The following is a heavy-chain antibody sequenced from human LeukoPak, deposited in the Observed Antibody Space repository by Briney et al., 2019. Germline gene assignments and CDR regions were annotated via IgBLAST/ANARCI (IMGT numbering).Heavy chain of an antibody. CDR2: IYHSGST. V-gene: IGHV4-30-2*01. D-gene: IGHD2-15*01. J-gene: IGHJ2*01. CDR3: ARGSGGYCSGGSCYHWYFDL. Sequence: SETLSLTCAVSGGSISSGGYSWSWIRQPPGKGLEWIGYIYHSGSTYYNPSLKSRVTISVDRSKNQISLKLSSVTAADTAVYYSARGSGGYCSGGSCYHWYFDLWGRGTLVTVSS. CDR1: GGSISSGGYS.